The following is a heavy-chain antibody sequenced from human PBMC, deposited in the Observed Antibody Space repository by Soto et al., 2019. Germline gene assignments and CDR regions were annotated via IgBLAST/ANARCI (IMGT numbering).Heavy chain of an antibody. CDR2: IYYSGST. D-gene: IGHD6-19*01. J-gene: IGHJ4*02. V-gene: IGHV4-59*01. CDR1: GGSISSYY. Sequence: ASETLSLTCTVSGGSISSYYWSWIRQPPGKGLEWIGYIYYSGSTNYNPSLKSRVTISVDTSKNQFSLKLRSVTAADTAVYYCARGGWSLDYWGQGTLVTVSS. CDR3: ARGGWSLDY.